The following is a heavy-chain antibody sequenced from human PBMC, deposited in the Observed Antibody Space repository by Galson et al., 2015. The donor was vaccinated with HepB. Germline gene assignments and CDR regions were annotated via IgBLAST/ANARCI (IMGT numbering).Heavy chain of an antibody. CDR1: GFTLSSYG. V-gene: IGHV3-64*04. J-gene: IGHJ4*02. CDR2: INSNGGST. Sequence: SLRLSCAASGFTLSSYGMHWVRQAPGKGLEYVSAINSNGGSTYHADSVNGRFIISRDNSKNTLYLQMNSLRAEDTAVYYCARDHKGYCSGGSCYPDYWGQGTLVTVSS. D-gene: IGHD2-15*01. CDR3: ARDHKGYCSGGSCYPDY.